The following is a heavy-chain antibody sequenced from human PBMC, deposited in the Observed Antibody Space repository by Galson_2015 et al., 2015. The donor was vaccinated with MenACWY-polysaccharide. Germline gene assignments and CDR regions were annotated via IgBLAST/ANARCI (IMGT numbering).Heavy chain of an antibody. J-gene: IGHJ4*02. Sequence: SLRLSCVASGFTFSSYAVSWVRLAPGKGLQWVAAISPSSAATYYADSVKGRFTISRDNSKNTLYLQMSSLRAEDTAVYHCARERVAGTRTFDYWGQGALVTVSS. D-gene: IGHD6-19*01. CDR2: ISPSSAAT. V-gene: IGHV3-23*01. CDR1: GFTFSSYA. CDR3: ARERVAGTRTFDY.